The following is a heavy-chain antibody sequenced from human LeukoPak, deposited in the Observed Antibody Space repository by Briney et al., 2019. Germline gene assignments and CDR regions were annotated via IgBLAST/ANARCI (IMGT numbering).Heavy chain of an antibody. V-gene: IGHV4-39*01. D-gene: IGHD5-18*01. Sequence: PSETLSLTCTVSGGSISSSSYYWGWIRQPPGKGLEWIGSIYTTGSTYYNHFLKSRVTMAVDTSKNQFSLRLSSVTAADTAVYYCARGGGYSVRFRGDAFDIWGQGTMVTVSS. CDR3: ARGGGYSVRFRGDAFDI. CDR2: IYTTGST. CDR1: GGSISSSSYY. J-gene: IGHJ3*02.